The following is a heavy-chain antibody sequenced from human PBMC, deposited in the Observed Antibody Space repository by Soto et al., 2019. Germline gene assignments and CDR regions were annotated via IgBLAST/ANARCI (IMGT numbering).Heavy chain of an antibody. CDR3: VRDLPSSTWPYYYGMDV. CDR1: GYTFTSYP. V-gene: IGHV1-3*01. J-gene: IGHJ6*02. Sequence: GASVKVSCTASGYTFTSYPMHWVRQAPGQRLEWMGWINAGNGNTKYSQKFQGRVTITRDTSASTAYMELSSLRSEDTAVYYCVRDLPSSTWPYYYGMDVWGQGTTVTVSS. CDR2: INAGNGNT. D-gene: IGHD6-13*01.